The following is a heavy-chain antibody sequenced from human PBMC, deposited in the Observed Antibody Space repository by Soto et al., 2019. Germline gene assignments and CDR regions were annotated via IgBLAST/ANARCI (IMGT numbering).Heavy chain of an antibody. CDR2: ISGSGGST. CDR3: AKDFGYNWNDAQKT. D-gene: IGHD1-1*01. Sequence: ETLSLSCAASGFTFSSYAMSWVRQAPGKGLEWVSAISGSGGSTYYADSVKGRFTISRDNSKNTLYLQMNSLRAEDTAVYYCAKDFGYNWNDAQKTWGQGTLVTVSS. CDR1: GFTFSSYA. V-gene: IGHV3-23*01. J-gene: IGHJ5*02.